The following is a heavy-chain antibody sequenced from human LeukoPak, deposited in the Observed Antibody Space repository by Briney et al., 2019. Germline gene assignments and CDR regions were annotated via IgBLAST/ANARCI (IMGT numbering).Heavy chain of an antibody. Sequence: GGSLRLSCAASGFTFSSYWMSWVRQAPGKGQERVANIKQDGSEKYYVDSVKGRFTISRDNAKNSLYLQMNSLRAEDTAVYYCARDRITMVRGVNPPDYYYYGMDVWGQGTTVTVSS. CDR2: IKQDGSEK. V-gene: IGHV3-7*01. CDR3: ARDRITMVRGVNPPDYYYYGMDV. J-gene: IGHJ6*02. CDR1: GFTFSSYW. D-gene: IGHD3-10*01.